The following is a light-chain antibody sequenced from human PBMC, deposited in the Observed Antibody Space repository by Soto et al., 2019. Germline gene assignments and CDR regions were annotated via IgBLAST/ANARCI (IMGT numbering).Light chain of an antibody. J-gene: IGLJ1*01. CDR3: QSYDSSLSVGV. CDR2: GNS. V-gene: IGLV1-40*01. Sequence: QSVLKQPPSVSGAPGQRVTISCTGSSSNIGAGYDVHWYQQPPGTAPKLLIYGNSNRPSGVPDRFSGSKSGTSASLAITGLQTEDEADYYCQSYDSSLSVGVFGTGTKVTVL. CDR1: SSNIGAGYD.